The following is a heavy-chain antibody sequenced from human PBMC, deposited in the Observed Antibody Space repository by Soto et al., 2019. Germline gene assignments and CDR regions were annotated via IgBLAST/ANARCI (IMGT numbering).Heavy chain of an antibody. J-gene: IGHJ4*02. V-gene: IGHV4-39*01. Sequence: SETLSLTCTVSGGSISSSSYYWVWIRQPPGKGLEWIGNIYYSGSTYYNPSLRSRVTISVDTSKNQFSLKLSSVTAADTAVYYCARQQYGSGSYYDFDYWGQGTLVTGSS. D-gene: IGHD3-10*01. CDR3: ARQQYGSGSYYDFDY. CDR2: IYYSGST. CDR1: GGSISSSSYY.